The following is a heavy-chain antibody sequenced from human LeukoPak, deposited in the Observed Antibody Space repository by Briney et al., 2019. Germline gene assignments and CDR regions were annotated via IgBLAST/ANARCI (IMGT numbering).Heavy chain of an antibody. Sequence: ETLSLTCAVYGGSFSGYYWSWIRQAPGKGLEWVSAISGSGGSTYYADSVKGRFTISRDNSKNTLYLQMNSLRAEDTAVYYCAKVTVVVIEYFDYWGQGTLVTVSS. CDR3: AKVTVVVIEYFDY. D-gene: IGHD3-22*01. CDR2: ISGSGGST. CDR1: GGSFSGYY. V-gene: IGHV3-23*01. J-gene: IGHJ4*02.